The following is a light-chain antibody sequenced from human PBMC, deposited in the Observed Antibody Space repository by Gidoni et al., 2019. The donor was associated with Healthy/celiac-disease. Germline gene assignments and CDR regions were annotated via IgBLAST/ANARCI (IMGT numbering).Light chain of an antibody. V-gene: IGKV4-1*01. CDR1: QSVLYSSNNKNY. CDR2: WAS. J-gene: IGKJ3*01. CDR3: QQYYSTPLP. Sequence: DIVMTQSQDSLAVSLGERATINCKSSQSVLYSSNNKNYLAWYQQKPGQPPKLLIYWASTRESGVPDRFSGSGSGTDFTLTISSLQAEDVAVYYCQQYYSTPLPFGPGTKVDIK.